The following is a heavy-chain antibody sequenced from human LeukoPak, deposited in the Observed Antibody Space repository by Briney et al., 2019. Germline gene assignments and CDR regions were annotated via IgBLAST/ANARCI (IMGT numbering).Heavy chain of an antibody. D-gene: IGHD6-13*01. CDR1: GGSISSYY. J-gene: IGHJ4*02. CDR2: IIHSGST. Sequence: SETLSLTCTVSGGSISSYYWSWIRQPPGKGLEWLGEIIHSGSTNYNPSLKSRVTISVDTSKNKFSLRLSFVTAADTAVYYCARGRIAAAGRPVDSWGQGTLVTVSS. V-gene: IGHV4-34*01. CDR3: ARGRIAAAGRPVDS.